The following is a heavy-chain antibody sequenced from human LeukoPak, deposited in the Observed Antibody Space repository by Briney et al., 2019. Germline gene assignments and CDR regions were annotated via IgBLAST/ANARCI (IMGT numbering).Heavy chain of an antibody. V-gene: IGHV4-39*01. Sequence: TTSETLSLTCTVSGGSISSSSYSWGWIRQPPGKGLEWIGSIYYSGSTYYNPSLKSRVTISVDTSKNQFSLKLSSVTAADTAVYYCARHYSCSSSSDLWGQGTTVTVSS. J-gene: IGHJ6*02. CDR1: GGSISSSSYS. CDR2: IYYSGST. CDR3: ARHYSCSSSSDL. D-gene: IGHD6-13*01.